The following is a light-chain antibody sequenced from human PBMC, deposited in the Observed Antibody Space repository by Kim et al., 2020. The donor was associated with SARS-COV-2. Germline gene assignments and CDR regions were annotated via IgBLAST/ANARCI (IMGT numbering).Light chain of an antibody. CDR2: DVN. Sequence: GKSITIASTGTSSDVGAYNYVAWYQHHPGKAPKLMIFDVNNRPSGLSNRFSGSKSGNTASLTISGLQAEDEADYYCSSYATTRSYVFGTGTKVTVL. V-gene: IGLV2-14*03. J-gene: IGLJ1*01. CDR1: SSDVGAYNY. CDR3: SSYATTRSYV.